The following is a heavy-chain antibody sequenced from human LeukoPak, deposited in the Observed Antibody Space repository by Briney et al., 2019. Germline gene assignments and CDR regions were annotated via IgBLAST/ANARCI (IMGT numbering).Heavy chain of an antibody. D-gene: IGHD3-10*01. J-gene: IGHJ6*02. CDR3: ARGIRGPAGMWRSYYGMGV. Sequence: PGGSLRLSCAASGFTFSAYWMTWVRQAPGKGLEWVANIKQDGSEKYYVDSVKGRFTISRDNTKNSLYLQMNSLRAEDTAVYYCARGIRGPAGMWRSYYGMGVWGQGTTVTVSS. V-gene: IGHV3-7*01. CDR2: IKQDGSEK. CDR1: GFTFSAYW.